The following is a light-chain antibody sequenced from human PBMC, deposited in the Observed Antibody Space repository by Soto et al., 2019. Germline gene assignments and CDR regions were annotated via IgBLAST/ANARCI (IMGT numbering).Light chain of an antibody. CDR1: QGLSRSS. Sequence: EMGWTRSPATLSLSPGERATPPARASQGLSRSSLAWYQQKPGQAPRLLTYGASSRATAIPDRFSGSGSGTDFTLTISRLEPEDFAVYYCQQYGSSPLTFGGGTKVEIK. CDR2: GAS. V-gene: IGKV3-20*01. J-gene: IGKJ4*01. CDR3: QQYGSSPLT.